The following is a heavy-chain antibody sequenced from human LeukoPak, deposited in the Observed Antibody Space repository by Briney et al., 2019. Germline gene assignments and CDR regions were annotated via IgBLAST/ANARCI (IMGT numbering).Heavy chain of an antibody. CDR1: GGSISSYY. V-gene: IGHV4-59*08. CDR3: ARLAGGDYSGYDDLDY. CDR2: IYYSGST. D-gene: IGHD5-12*01. J-gene: IGHJ4*02. Sequence: PSETLSLTCTVSGGSISSYYWSWIRQPPGKGLEWIGYIYYSGSTNYNPSLKSRVTISVDTSKNQFSLKLSSVPAADTAVYYCARLAGGDYSGYDDLDYWGQGTLVTVSS.